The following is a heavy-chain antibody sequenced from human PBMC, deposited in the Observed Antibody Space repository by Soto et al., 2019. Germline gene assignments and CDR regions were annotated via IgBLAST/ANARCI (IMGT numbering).Heavy chain of an antibody. J-gene: IGHJ4*02. CDR2: IYWDDDK. CDR1: GFSLNKHGVG. Sequence: SAAKLGNPTQTVTLNCTFSGFSLNKHGVGVGWIRQPPGKALEWLALIYWDDDKRDSPSLKSRLTITKDTSKNQVVLTMTIMDPVDTATYYCARIRRITMIRGVCFDYWGQGTLVTVSS. CDR3: ARIRRITMIRGVCFDY. D-gene: IGHD3-10*01. V-gene: IGHV2-5*02.